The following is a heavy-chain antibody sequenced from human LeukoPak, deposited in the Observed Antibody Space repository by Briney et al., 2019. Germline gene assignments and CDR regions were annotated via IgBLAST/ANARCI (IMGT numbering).Heavy chain of an antibody. CDR2: ISGSGGST. D-gene: IGHD6-13*01. Sequence: PGGSLRLSCAASGFTFSSYAMSWVRQAPGKGLEWVSAISGSGGSTYCADSVKGRFTISRDNSKNTLYLQMNSLRAEDTAVYYCAKNRPSIXAXXGFGYWGQXTLVTVSS. CDR1: GFTFSSYA. CDR3: AKNRPSIXAXXGFGY. V-gene: IGHV3-23*01. J-gene: IGHJ4*02.